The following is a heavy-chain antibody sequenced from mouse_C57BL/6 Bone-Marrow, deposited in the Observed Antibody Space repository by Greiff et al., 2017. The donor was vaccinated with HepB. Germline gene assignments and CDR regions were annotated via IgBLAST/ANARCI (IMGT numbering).Heavy chain of an antibody. V-gene: IGHV1-19*01. CDR3: ARWTIYYYGSGY. CDR1: GYTFTDYY. CDR2: INPYNGGT. J-gene: IGHJ2*02. Sequence: EVKLQESGPVLVKPGASVKMSCKASGYTFTDYYMNWVKQSHGKSLEWIGVINPYNGGTSYNQKFKGKATLTVDKSSSTAYMELNSLTSEDSAVYYCARWTIYYYGSGYWGQGTSLTVSS. D-gene: IGHD1-1*01.